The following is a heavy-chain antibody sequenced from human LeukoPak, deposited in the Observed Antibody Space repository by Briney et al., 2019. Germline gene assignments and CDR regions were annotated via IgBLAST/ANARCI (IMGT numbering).Heavy chain of an antibody. J-gene: IGHJ1*01. Sequence: ASVRVSSTSPGDTPYNHYVNGVRHAPGQGREWGGLVNPFGSITHSAQKFRSTVTLTRDTSASALYMERNSLRFEETDVYFCARGGPAYPKYLPVAENFHIWGQGTLVTVPS. D-gene: IGHD2/OR15-2a*01. V-gene: IGHV1-46*02. CDR2: VNPFGSIT. CDR1: GDTPYNHY. CDR3: ARGGPAYPKYLPVAENFHI.